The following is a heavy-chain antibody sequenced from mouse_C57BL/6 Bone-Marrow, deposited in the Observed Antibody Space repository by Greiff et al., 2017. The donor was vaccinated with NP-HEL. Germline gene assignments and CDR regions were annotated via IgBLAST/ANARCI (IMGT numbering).Heavy chain of an antibody. V-gene: IGHV14-1*01. CDR1: GFNIKDYY. CDR2: IDPEDGDT. CDR3: TTVVAGDAMDY. J-gene: IGHJ4*01. D-gene: IGHD1-1*01. Sequence: VHVKQSGAELVRPGASVKLSCTASGFNIKDYYMHWVKQRPEQGLEWIGRIDPEDGDTESAPKFQGKATMTADTSSNTAYLQLSSLTSEDTAVYYCTTVVAGDAMDYWGQGTSVTVSS.